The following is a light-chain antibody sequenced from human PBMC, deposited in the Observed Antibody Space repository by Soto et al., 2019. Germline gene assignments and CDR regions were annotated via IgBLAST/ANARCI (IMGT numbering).Light chain of an antibody. CDR1: QSVSNY. Sequence: EIVLTQSPATLSLSPGERATLSCRASQSVSNYLAWYQQKPGQAPRLLIYDASTRATGIPARFSGSGSETDFTLTITSLEPEDFAVYYCQQRNNWPPITFGQGTRLEIK. V-gene: IGKV3-11*01. CDR3: QQRNNWPPIT. CDR2: DAS. J-gene: IGKJ5*01.